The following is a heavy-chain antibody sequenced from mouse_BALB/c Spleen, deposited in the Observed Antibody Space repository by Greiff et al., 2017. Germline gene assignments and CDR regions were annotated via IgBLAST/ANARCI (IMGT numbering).Heavy chain of an antibody. V-gene: IGHV1-39*01. CDR2: IDPYYGGT. J-gene: IGHJ4*01. Sequence: EVKLVESGPELEKPGASVKISCKASGYSFTGYNMNWVKQSNGKSLEWIGNIDPYYGGTSYNQKFKGKATLTVDKSSSTAYMQLKSLTSEDSAVYYCASHSSPLGAMDYWGQGTSVTVSS. CDR3: ASHSSPLGAMDY. CDR1: GYSFTGYN. D-gene: IGHD1-1*01.